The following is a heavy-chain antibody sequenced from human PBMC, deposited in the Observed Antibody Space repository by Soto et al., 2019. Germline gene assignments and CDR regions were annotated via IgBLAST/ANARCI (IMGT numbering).Heavy chain of an antibody. CDR1: GYTLTELS. Sequence: VASVKVSCKVSGYTLTELSMHWVRQAPGKGLEWMGGFDPEDGETIYAQKFQGRVTMTEDTSTDTAYMELSSLRSEDTAVYYCATVPLTIFGVVPRGFDPWGQGTLVTVSS. J-gene: IGHJ5*02. CDR2: FDPEDGET. V-gene: IGHV1-24*01. D-gene: IGHD3-3*01. CDR3: ATVPLTIFGVVPRGFDP.